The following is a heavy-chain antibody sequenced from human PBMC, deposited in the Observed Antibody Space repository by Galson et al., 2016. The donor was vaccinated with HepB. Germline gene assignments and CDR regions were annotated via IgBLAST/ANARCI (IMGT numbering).Heavy chain of an antibody. Sequence: SETLSLTCTVSGASISSYYWTWIRQPAGKGLEWIGRIYTSGSTDYNPSLTSRLTMTIDTSKNQFSLKLSSVTAADTAVYYCARGSGTYYWYFDLWGRGTLVTVSS. CDR3: ARGSGTYYWYFDL. CDR2: IYTSGST. D-gene: IGHD3-10*01. V-gene: IGHV4-4*07. J-gene: IGHJ2*01. CDR1: GASISSYY.